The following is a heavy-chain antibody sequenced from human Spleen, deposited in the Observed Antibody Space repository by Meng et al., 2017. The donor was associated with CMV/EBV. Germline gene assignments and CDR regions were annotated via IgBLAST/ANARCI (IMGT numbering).Heavy chain of an antibody. CDR2: IYAGGST. CDR1: GFTVSTNY. V-gene: IGHV3-53*01. J-gene: IGHJ4*02. D-gene: IGHD1-26*01. Sequence: GESLKISCAASGFTVSTNYMSWVRQAPGKGLEWVSVIYAGGSTYFADSVRGRFIVSRDDSKTTVYLQMNKLRTDDTAVYFCARGDSGSSEPLDQWGQGTLVTVSS. CDR3: ARGDSGSSEPLDQ.